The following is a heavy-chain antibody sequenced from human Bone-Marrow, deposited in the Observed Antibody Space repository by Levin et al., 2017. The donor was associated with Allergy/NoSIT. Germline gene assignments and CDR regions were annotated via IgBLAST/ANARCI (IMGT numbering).Heavy chain of an antibody. CDR2: IWYDGSNK. CDR3: ARDGWVHGVPAAKYGMDV. V-gene: IGHV3-33*01. CDR1: GFTFSSYG. D-gene: IGHD2-2*01. Sequence: GGSLRLSCAASGFTFSSYGMHWVRQAPGKGLEWVAVIWYDGSNKYYADSVKGRFTISRDNSKNTLYLQMNSLRAEDTAVYYCARDGWVHGVPAAKYGMDVWGQGTTVTVSS. J-gene: IGHJ6*02.